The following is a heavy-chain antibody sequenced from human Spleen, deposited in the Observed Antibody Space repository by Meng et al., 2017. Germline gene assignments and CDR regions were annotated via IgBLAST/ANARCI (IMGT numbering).Heavy chain of an antibody. CDR2: INTKTGIP. CDR3: AKYSSGPFDY. D-gene: IGHD6-19*01. CDR1: GYTFTNYS. Sequence: QEQLVQSGSELKKPGASVKVSCKASGYTFTNYSMNWVRQAPGQGLEWMGWINTKTGIPTLAHPFAGRFVLSLDTSVGTAYLQISRLKAEDTAVYYCAKYSSGPFDYWGQGTLVTVSS. V-gene: IGHV7-4-1*02. J-gene: IGHJ4*02.